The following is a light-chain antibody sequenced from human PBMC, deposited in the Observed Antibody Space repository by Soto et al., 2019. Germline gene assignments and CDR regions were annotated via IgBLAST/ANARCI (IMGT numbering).Light chain of an antibody. J-gene: IGKJ1*01. Sequence: DIQMTQSPSSLSASVGDRVTITCRASQSISSYLNWYQQKPGNAPKLLIYAASRLQSGVPSRFSGSGSGTDFTLTISSLQPEDFATYYCQQSYSTRWTCGQGTKVELK. CDR1: QSISSY. CDR2: AAS. V-gene: IGKV1-39*01. CDR3: QQSYSTRWT.